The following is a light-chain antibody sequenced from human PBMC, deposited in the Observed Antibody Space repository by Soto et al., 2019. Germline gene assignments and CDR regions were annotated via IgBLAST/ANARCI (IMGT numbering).Light chain of an antibody. Sequence: QSALTQPASVSGSPGQSITISCTGTSSDVGGSNYVSWYQQYPGKVPKLLIYNVRIRPSGVSNRFSGSKSGTSASLAITGLQAEDEADYYCQSYGNSLSVYVFGTGTKVTVL. J-gene: IGLJ1*01. CDR3: QSYGNSLSVYV. CDR1: SSDVGGSNY. V-gene: IGLV2-14*01. CDR2: NVR.